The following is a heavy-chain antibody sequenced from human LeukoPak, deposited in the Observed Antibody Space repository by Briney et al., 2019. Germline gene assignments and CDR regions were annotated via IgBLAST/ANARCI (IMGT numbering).Heavy chain of an antibody. Sequence: GGTLRLSCAASGFALTNYGMNWLRQAPGKGLEWDSRVIRSGTVTYSADAVRGRSTTSRHNSKSPLFLQWNSRTPEDTAIYYCARAPAEMWYFDVWGRGALVTVSS. CDR1: GFALTNYG. V-gene: IGHV3-23*01. CDR2: VIRSGTVT. D-gene: IGHD5-24*01. CDR3: ARAPAEMWYFDV. J-gene: IGHJ2*01.